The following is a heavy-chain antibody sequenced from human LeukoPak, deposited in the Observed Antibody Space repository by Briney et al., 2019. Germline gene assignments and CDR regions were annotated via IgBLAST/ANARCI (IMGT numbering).Heavy chain of an antibody. Sequence: QPGGSLRLSCAASGFTFSSYGMHWVRQAPGKGLEWVAVILYDGSNKYYADSVKGRFTISRDNSKNTPYLQMNSLRAEDTAVYYCAKVGWTKTPHSHDAFDIWGQGTMVTVSS. D-gene: IGHD3/OR15-3a*01. V-gene: IGHV3-30*18. CDR3: AKVGWTKTPHSHDAFDI. CDR2: ILYDGSNK. CDR1: GFTFSSYG. J-gene: IGHJ3*02.